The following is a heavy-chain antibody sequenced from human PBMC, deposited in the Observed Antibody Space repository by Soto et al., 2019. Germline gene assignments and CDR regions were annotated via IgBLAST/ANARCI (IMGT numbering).Heavy chain of an antibody. CDR3: APRSPAFDY. V-gene: IGHV1-18*01. CDR1: GYTFTTYG. Sequence: QVQLVQSGPEVKKPGASVKVSCKTSGYTFTTYGISWVRQAPGQGLEWMGWITTDKGKTTYAQKFQGRVTMTTDTCTSTADMELRSLRPDDTAVYYYAPRSPAFDYWGQGTLVTVSS. J-gene: IGHJ4*02. CDR2: ITTDKGKT.